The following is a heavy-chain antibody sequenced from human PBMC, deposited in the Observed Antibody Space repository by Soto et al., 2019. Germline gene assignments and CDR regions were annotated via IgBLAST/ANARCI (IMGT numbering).Heavy chain of an antibody. CDR2: IIPIFGTA. V-gene: IGHV1-69*12. CDR1: GGTFSSYA. Sequence: QVQLVQSGAEVKKPGSSVKVSCKASGGTFSSYAISWVRQAPGQGLEWMGGIIPIFGTANYAQKFQGRVTITADESTSTAYMGLSSLRSEDTAVYYCARKGYGGNNWYFDLWGRGTLVTVSS. D-gene: IGHD4-17*01. CDR3: ARKGYGGNNWYFDL. J-gene: IGHJ2*01.